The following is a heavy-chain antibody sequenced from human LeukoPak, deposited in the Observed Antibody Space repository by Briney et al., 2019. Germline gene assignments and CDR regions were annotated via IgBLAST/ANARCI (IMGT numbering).Heavy chain of an antibody. CDR1: GGSISSSSYF. J-gene: IGHJ4*02. CDR2: VSYSGST. Sequence: SETLSLTCTVSGGSISSSSYFWGWIRQPPGKGLEWIGTVSYSGSTYYHPSLKSRVTISVDTSKNQFSLKLSSVTAADTAVYYCARDGTSSGWHISLDYWGQGTLVTVSS. V-gene: IGHV4-39*02. D-gene: IGHD6-19*01. CDR3: ARDGTSSGWHISLDY.